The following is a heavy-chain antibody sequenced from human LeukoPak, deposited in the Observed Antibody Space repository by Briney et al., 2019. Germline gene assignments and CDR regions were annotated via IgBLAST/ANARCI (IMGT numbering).Heavy chain of an antibody. CDR3: ARGDDYGGNNDFEY. V-gene: IGHV7-4-1*02. J-gene: IGHJ4*02. D-gene: IGHD4-23*01. CDR2: INTVTGNP. Sequence: GASVKVSCKASGYTFTSHTMNWVRQAPGQGLEWIGWINTVTGNPTYAQGFTGRFVFSLDTSVNTAYLQISSLKAEDTAVYYCARGDDYGGNNDFEYWGQGTLVTVSS. CDR1: GYTFTSHT.